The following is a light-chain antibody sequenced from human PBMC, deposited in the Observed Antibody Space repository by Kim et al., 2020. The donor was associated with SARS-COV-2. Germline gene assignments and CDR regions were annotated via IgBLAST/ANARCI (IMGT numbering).Light chain of an antibody. J-gene: IGKJ1*01. CDR1: QGISSY. Sequence: DIQMTQSPSSLSAFVGDRVTITCRASQGISSYLAWYQQKPGKVPKLLIYGASTLQSGVPSRFSGSGSGTDFTLTISSLQPEDVATYFCQKSNSTPRTFGQGTKVDI. CDR2: GAS. V-gene: IGKV1-27*01. CDR3: QKSNSTPRT.